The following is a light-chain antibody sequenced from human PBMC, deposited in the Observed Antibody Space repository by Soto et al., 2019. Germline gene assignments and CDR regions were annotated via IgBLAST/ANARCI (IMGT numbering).Light chain of an antibody. Sequence: QYVLTKPASGSGSPGQSITISSPGTSSDVGGYNYVSWYQQYPDKAPKLMIYDVSNRPSGVSNRFSGSKSGSTASLTISGLQAEDEADYYCSSYTSSSTYVFGTGTKVTVL. CDR3: SSYTSSSTYV. J-gene: IGLJ1*01. V-gene: IGLV2-14*01. CDR1: SSDVGGYNY. CDR2: DVS.